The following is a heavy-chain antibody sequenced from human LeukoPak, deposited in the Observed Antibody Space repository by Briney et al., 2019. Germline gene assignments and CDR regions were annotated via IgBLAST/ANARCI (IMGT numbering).Heavy chain of an antibody. V-gene: IGHV4-59*12. CDR1: GGSISSYY. CDR3: ARPGYSSSRVGSPYGMDV. J-gene: IGHJ6*02. D-gene: IGHD6-13*01. Sequence: SETLSLTCTVSGGSISSYYWSWIRQPPGKGLGWIGYMYYSERPNYNPSLKSRVTISVDTSKNQFSLKLSSVTAADTAVYYCARPGYSSSRVGSPYGMDVWGQGTTVTVSS. CDR2: MYYSERP.